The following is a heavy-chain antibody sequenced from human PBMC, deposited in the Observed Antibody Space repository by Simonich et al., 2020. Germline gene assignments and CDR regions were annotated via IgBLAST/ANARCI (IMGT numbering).Heavy chain of an antibody. D-gene: IGHD5-12*01. CDR1: GFTVSSYE. J-gene: IGHJ3*02. V-gene: IGHV3-48*03. CDR3: AREKWLRFAFDI. Sequence: QPGGSLRLSCAASGFTVSSYEMNWVRQAPGKGLEWVSYISSSGSTIYYADSVKGRFTISRDNAKNSLYLQMTSLRAEDTAVYYCAREKWLRFAFDIWGQGTMVTVSS. CDR2: ISSSGSTI.